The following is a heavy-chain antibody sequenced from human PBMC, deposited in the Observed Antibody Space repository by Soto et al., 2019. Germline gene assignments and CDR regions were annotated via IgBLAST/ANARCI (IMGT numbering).Heavy chain of an antibody. V-gene: IGHV3-23*01. Sequence: GGSLRLSCAASGFTFSSYAMSWVRQAPGKGLEWVSAISGSGGRKSYADSGKGRFTISRENSKNTLYLQMNSLRAEDTAVYYCAKVKPVLRFLEWFRYYFDYWGQGTLVTVSS. CDR3: AKVKPVLRFLEWFRYYFDY. CDR1: GFTFSSYA. CDR2: ISGSGGRK. D-gene: IGHD3-3*01. J-gene: IGHJ4*02.